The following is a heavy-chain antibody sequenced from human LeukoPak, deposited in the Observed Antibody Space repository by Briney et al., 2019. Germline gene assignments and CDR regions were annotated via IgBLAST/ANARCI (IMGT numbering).Heavy chain of an antibody. CDR1: VYSFTGYY. Sequence: ASVTVSCKASVYSFTGYYMHWVRQAPGQGLEWMGWINPNSGDTNSPQKFQGRVTLTGDTSIDTAYMELYRLRSDDTALYYCAGGPISSRFGESTYRFDYWGQGTLVTVSS. CDR3: AGGPISSRFGESTYRFDY. V-gene: IGHV1-2*02. D-gene: IGHD3-10*01. J-gene: IGHJ4*02. CDR2: INPNSGDT.